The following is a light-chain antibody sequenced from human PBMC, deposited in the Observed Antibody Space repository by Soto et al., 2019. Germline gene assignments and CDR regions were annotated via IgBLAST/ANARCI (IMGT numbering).Light chain of an antibody. CDR1: SSDVGGYNY. Sequence: QSALTQPASVSGPPGQPITISCTGTSSDVGGYNYVSWYQQHPGKAPKLMIYDVSKRPSGVSNRFSCSKSGNTASLTISGLQAEDEADYYCSSYTSSSTLVFGTGTKVTVL. V-gene: IGLV2-14*01. CDR3: SSYTSSSTLV. CDR2: DVS. J-gene: IGLJ1*01.